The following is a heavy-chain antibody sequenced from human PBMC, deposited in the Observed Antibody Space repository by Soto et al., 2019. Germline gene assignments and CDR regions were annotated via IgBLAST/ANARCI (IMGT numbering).Heavy chain of an antibody. Sequence: QVQLVESGGGVVQPGRSLRLSCAASGFTFRNYGMHWVRQAPGKGLEWVAVSSYDGSNEYYADSVKGRFTISRDDSKNTLDLQMNSLRDEGTAVYYCAKDREHQLIRGWFDPWGQGTLVTVS. CDR3: AKDREHQLIRGWFDP. V-gene: IGHV3-30*18. CDR1: GFTFRNYG. D-gene: IGHD1-26*01. CDR2: SSYDGSNE. J-gene: IGHJ5*02.